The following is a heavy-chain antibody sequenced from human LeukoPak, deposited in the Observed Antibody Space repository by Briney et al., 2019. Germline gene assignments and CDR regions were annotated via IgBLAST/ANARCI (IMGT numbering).Heavy chain of an antibody. Sequence: SETLSLTCTVSGGSISTYYWSWIRQPPGKGLECIGYMYYSGSTNYSPSLKSRVTISVDTSKNQFSLKLSSVTAADTAVYYCASSRLHYGSGSYYIVSPVDYWGQGTLVTVSS. CDR2: MYYSGST. CDR1: GGSISTYY. CDR3: ASSRLHYGSGSYYIVSPVDY. V-gene: IGHV4-59*01. J-gene: IGHJ4*02. D-gene: IGHD3-10*01.